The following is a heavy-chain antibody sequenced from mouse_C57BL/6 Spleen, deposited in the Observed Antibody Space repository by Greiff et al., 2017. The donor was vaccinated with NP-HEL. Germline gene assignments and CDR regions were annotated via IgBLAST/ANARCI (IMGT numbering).Heavy chain of an antibody. V-gene: IGHV5-12*01. D-gene: IGHD4-1*01. Sequence: EVKVVESGFLLVQPGGSLKLSCAASGFTFSDYYMYWVRQTPEKRLEWVAYITDGGGSAYYPDTVKGRVTISRDNTENTQYLQMSRLKSEDTAMYYCARSGSGTGDMGYWGQGTSVTVAS. CDR2: ITDGGGSA. CDR1: GFTFSDYY. CDR3: ARSGSGTGDMGY. J-gene: IGHJ4*01.